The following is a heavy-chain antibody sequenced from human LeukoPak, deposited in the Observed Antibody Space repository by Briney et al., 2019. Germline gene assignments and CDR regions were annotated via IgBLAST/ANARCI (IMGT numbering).Heavy chain of an antibody. CDR3: AREKSEWLQSEYYFDY. J-gene: IGHJ4*02. CDR2: IYFSGGT. CDR1: DDSISNNRYF. Sequence: PSETLSLTCTISDDSISNNRYFWAWIRQPPGKGLEWIGSIYFSGGTYYNASLKSRVTISVDTSKNQFSLKLSSVTAADTAVYYCAREKSEWLQSEYYFDYWGQGTLVTVSS. D-gene: IGHD5-24*01. V-gene: IGHV4-39*07.